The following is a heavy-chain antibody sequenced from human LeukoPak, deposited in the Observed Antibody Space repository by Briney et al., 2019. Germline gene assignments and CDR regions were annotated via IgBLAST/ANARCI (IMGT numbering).Heavy chain of an antibody. D-gene: IGHD3-22*01. CDR2: IWYGGSNK. CDR1: GFTFSSYG. CDR3: AKVRRDSSGYFADYYYYGMDV. Sequence: HPGRSLRLSCAASGFTFSSYGMHWVRQAPGKGLEWVAVIWYGGSNKYYADSVKGRFTISRDNSKNTLYLQMNSLRAEDTAVYYCAKVRRDSSGYFADYYYYGMDVWGQGTTVTVSS. V-gene: IGHV3-30*18. J-gene: IGHJ6*02.